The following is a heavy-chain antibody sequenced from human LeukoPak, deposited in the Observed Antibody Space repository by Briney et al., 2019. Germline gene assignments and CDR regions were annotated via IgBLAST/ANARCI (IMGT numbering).Heavy chain of an antibody. V-gene: IGHV1-69*04. CDR3: ARDRDDFLFDD. CDR2: IIPILGIA. Sequence: SVKLSCTPSGGTSSSYAISWVRQAPGPGLESMGRIIPILGIANYAQKFQGRVTITADESTCTAYMELSSLRSEDTALYDCARDRDDFLFDDWGQGTLVTVSS. D-gene: IGHD5-24*01. J-gene: IGHJ4*02. CDR1: GGTSSSYA.